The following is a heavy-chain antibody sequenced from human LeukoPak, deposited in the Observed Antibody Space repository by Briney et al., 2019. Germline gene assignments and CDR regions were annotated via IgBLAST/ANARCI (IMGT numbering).Heavy chain of an antibody. Sequence: ASVKVSCKASGYTFTSYYMHWVRQAPGQGLEWMGIINPSGGSTSYAQKFQGRVTMTRDMSTSTVYMELSSLRSEDTAVYYCARERSDFWSGYYYYYYMDVWGKGTTVTVSS. D-gene: IGHD3-3*01. J-gene: IGHJ6*03. CDR1: GYTFTSYY. CDR3: ARERSDFWSGYYYYYYMDV. CDR2: INPSGGST. V-gene: IGHV1-46*01.